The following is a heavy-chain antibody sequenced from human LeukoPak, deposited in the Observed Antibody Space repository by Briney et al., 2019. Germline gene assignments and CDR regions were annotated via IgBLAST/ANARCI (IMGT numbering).Heavy chain of an antibody. V-gene: IGHV3-7*04. Sequence: GGSLSLSCAASGFTFSNYWMSWVRQAPGKGLEWVANTKQDETEKHYADSVKGRFTISRDNAQNSLYLQMNSLRAEDTAVYFCARNRPWLLADYWGQGTVVTVSS. D-gene: IGHD3-22*01. CDR2: TKQDETEK. CDR1: GFTFSNYW. J-gene: IGHJ4*02. CDR3: ARNRPWLLADY.